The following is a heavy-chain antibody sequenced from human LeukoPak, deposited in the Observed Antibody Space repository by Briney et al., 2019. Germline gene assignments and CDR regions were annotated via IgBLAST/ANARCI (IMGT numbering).Heavy chain of an antibody. CDR3: ARSDFTMVRGVMPRD. Sequence: PGGSLRLSCAASGFTFNSYAMHWVRQAPGKGLEWVAVISYDGSNKYYADSVKGRFTISRDNSKNTLYLQMNSLRAEDTAAYYCARSDFTMVRGVMPRDWGQGTLVTVSS. D-gene: IGHD3-10*01. V-gene: IGHV3-30-3*01. J-gene: IGHJ4*02. CDR2: ISYDGSNK. CDR1: GFTFNSYA.